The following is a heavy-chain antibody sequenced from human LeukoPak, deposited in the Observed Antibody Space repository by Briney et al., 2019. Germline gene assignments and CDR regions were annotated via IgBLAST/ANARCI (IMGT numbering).Heavy chain of an antibody. Sequence: GGSLRLSCAAYGFTFSSDWMDWVRQARREGLMRVSRISSDGSSTHYADSVTGRFTISRDNAKNTLYLQMNSLRAEDTAVYYCARGVTDWGQGTLVTVSS. CDR1: GFTFSSDW. D-gene: IGHD5-18*01. V-gene: IGHV3-74*01. CDR2: ISSDGSST. CDR3: ARGVTD. J-gene: IGHJ4*02.